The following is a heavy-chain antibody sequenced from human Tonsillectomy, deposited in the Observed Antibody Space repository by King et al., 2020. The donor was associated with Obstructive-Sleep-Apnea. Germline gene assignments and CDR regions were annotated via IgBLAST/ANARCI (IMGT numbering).Heavy chain of an antibody. CDR1: GFTFSSYA. D-gene: IGHD3-10*01. CDR3: AKDLFRESLAYYYGMDV. CDR2: ITGSGGNT. Sequence: VQLVESGGGLVQPGGSLRLSCAASGFTFSSYAMSWVRQTPGKGLEWVSAITGSGGNTYYADSLKGRFTISRDNSKNTLSLQMNSLRAGDTAVYYCAKDLFRESLAYYYGMDVWGQGTTVTVSS. V-gene: IGHV3-23*04. J-gene: IGHJ6*02.